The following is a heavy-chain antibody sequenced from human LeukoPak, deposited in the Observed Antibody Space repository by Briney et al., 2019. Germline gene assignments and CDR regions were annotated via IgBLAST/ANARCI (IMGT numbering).Heavy chain of an antibody. V-gene: IGHV1-18*01. CDR2: IRTDNGNT. Sequence: ASMKVSCKASGYTPRNYGISWVRQAPGQGLEWMGWIRTDNGNTDYAENFQGRVTMTTDTSTNTVYMQLRSLRSDDTAVYYCAREQYYDFWSGSWDYWGQGTLVTVSS. J-gene: IGHJ4*02. D-gene: IGHD3-3*01. CDR1: GYTPRNYG. CDR3: AREQYYDFWSGSWDY.